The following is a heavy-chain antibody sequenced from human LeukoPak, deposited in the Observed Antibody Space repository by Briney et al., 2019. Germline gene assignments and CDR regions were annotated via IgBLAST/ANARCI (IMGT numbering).Heavy chain of an antibody. CDR3: ARAKALIVVVPAAYYFDY. V-gene: IGHV4-38-2*01. Sequence: SETLSLTCAVSGYSISSGYYWGWIRQPPGKGLEWIGSIYHSGSTYYNPSLKSRVTISADTSKNQFSLKLSSVTAADTAVYYCARAKALIVVVPAAYYFDYWGQGTLVTVSS. J-gene: IGHJ4*02. D-gene: IGHD2-2*01. CDR1: GYSISSGYY. CDR2: IYHSGST.